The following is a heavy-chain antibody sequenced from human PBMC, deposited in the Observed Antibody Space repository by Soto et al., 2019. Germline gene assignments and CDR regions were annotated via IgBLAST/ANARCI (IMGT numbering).Heavy chain of an antibody. CDR3: AKDWDLLRAFDL. D-gene: IGHD1-26*01. CDR1: AFTFSSYA. Sequence: EVQLLESGGGLVQRGGSLRISCAASAFTFSSYAMSWVRQAPGKGLEGVSGISASGGRTYYADSVKGRFTISRDNSKNTMYLQMNSLRVEDTAVYKCAKDWDLLRAFDLWGQGTMVTVSS. J-gene: IGHJ3*01. CDR2: ISASGGRT. V-gene: IGHV3-23*01.